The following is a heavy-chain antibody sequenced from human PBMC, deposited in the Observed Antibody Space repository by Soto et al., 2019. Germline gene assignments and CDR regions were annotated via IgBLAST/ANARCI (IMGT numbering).Heavy chain of an antibody. CDR2: VSGSGGST. J-gene: IGHJ4*02. V-gene: IGHV3-23*01. CDR1: GFSFSTHA. Sequence: EVHLLASGVGLVQPGGSLRLSCAASGFSFSTHAMSWVRQAPGKGLEWVSGVSGSGGSTYYADSVKGRFTISRDNSENTLYLQMNSLSDEDTAVYYCAKNLWFGELSPVDCWSQGTLVTVSS. CDR3: AKNLWFGELSPVDC. D-gene: IGHD3-10*01.